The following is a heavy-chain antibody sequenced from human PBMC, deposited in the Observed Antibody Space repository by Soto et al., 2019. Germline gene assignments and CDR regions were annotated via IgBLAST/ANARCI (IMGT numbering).Heavy chain of an antibody. Sequence: SETLSLTCAVYGGSFSGYYWSWIRQPPGKGLEWIGEINHSGSTNYNPSLKSRATISVDTSKNQFSLKLSSVTAADTAVYYCARGSRARQYYYGMDVWGQGTTVT. D-gene: IGHD6-25*01. V-gene: IGHV4-34*01. CDR2: INHSGST. CDR1: GGSFSGYY. CDR3: ARGSRARQYYYGMDV. J-gene: IGHJ6*02.